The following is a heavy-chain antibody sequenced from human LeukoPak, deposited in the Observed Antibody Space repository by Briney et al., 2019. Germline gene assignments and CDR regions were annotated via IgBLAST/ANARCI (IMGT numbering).Heavy chain of an antibody. J-gene: IGHJ6*03. D-gene: IGHD5-24*01. CDR3: AKVGVEMANDPFRYYYYYMDV. Sequence: GGSLRLSCAASGFTFSSYGMHWVRQAPGKGLEWVAVISYDGSNKYYADSVKGRFTISRDNSKNTLYLQMNSLRAEDTAVYYCAKVGVEMANDPFRYYYYYMDVWGKGTTVTVSS. V-gene: IGHV3-30*18. CDR1: GFTFSSYG. CDR2: ISYDGSNK.